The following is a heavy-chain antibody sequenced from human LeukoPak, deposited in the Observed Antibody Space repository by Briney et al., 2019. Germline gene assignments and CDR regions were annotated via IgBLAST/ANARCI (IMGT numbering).Heavy chain of an antibody. CDR3: ARTYCSSTSCYVDY. Sequence: GGSLRLSCAASGFTFSNYAMHWVRQAPGKGLEWVAVISYDANIKYYADSVKGRLTISRDNSKNTLYLQLNSLRAEDTAVYYCARTYCSSTSCYVDYWGQGTLVTVSS. V-gene: IGHV3-30-3*01. CDR1: GFTFSNYA. D-gene: IGHD2-2*01. J-gene: IGHJ4*02. CDR2: ISYDANIK.